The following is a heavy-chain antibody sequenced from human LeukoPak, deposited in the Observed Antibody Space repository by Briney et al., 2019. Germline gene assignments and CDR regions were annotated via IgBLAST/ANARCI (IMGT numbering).Heavy chain of an antibody. CDR2: ISWNSGSI. CDR1: GFTFSSYA. Sequence: GGSLRLSCAASGFTFSSYAMSWVRQAPGKGLEWVSGISWNSGSIGYADSVKGRFTISRDNAKNSLYLQMNSLRAEDTALYYCARKYYYGSESYFDYWGQGTLVTVSS. CDR3: ARKYYYGSESYFDY. J-gene: IGHJ4*02. D-gene: IGHD3-10*01. V-gene: IGHV3-9*01.